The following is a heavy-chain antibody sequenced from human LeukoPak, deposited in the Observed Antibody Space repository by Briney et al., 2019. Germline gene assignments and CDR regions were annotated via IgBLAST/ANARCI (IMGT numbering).Heavy chain of an antibody. V-gene: IGHV3-20*04. D-gene: IGHD4-17*01. CDR1: GFTFDAYG. CDR3: ARYLRKLYGRGGDYYFYMDV. Sequence: VGSLRLSCAASGFTFDAYGMSWVRQAPGKGLEWVSGINWNGSGAGYAASVKGRFTISRDNAKNSLHLQMKSLKAEDTGVFYGARYLRKLYGRGGDYYFYMDVWGKGTTVTVSS. CDR2: INWNGSGA. J-gene: IGHJ6*03.